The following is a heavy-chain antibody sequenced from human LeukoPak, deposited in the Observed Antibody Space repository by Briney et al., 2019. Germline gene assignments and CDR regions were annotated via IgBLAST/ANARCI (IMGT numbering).Heavy chain of an antibody. CDR2: ISGSGGST. Sequence: GGSLRLSCAASGFTFSSYAMSWVRQAPGKGLEWVSAISGSGGSTYYADSVKGRFTISRDNSKNTLYLQMNSLRAEDTAVYYCAKDGADSSSWHNSELFDYWGQGTLVTVSS. D-gene: IGHD6-13*01. J-gene: IGHJ4*02. V-gene: IGHV3-23*01. CDR1: GFTFSSYA. CDR3: AKDGADSSSWHNSELFDY.